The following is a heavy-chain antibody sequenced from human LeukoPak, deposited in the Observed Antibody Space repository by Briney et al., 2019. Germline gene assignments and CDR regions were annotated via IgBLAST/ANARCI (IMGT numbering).Heavy chain of an antibody. D-gene: IGHD2-2*01. CDR2: IIPIFDIA. CDR3: ARGRDIVILPADYHGFDV. V-gene: IGHV1-69*02. J-gene: IGHJ6*02. CDR1: GGTFSNSP. Sequence: ASMKVSCKASGGTFSNSPISWVRQAPGQGLEWMGRIIPIFDIANYAPKFQGRVTITADKSTTTAYMELSRLTSEDTAVYYCARGRDIVILPADYHGFDVWGQGTTVTVAS.